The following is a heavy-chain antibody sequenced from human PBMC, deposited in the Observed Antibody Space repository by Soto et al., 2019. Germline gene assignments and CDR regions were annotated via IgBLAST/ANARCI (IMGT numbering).Heavy chain of an antibody. Sequence: GGSLRLSCAASGFTVSSNYMSWVRQAPGKGLEWVSVIYSGGSTYYADSVKGRFAISRDNSKNTLYLQMNSLRAEDTAVYYCARIDSSGYRDYYYYYGMDVWGQGTTVTVSS. D-gene: IGHD3-22*01. CDR2: IYSGGST. V-gene: IGHV3-53*01. J-gene: IGHJ6*02. CDR3: ARIDSSGYRDYYYYYGMDV. CDR1: GFTVSSNY.